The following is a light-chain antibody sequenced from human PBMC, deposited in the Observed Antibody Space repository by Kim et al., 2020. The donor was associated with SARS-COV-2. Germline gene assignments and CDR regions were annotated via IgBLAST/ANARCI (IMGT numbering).Light chain of an antibody. CDR2: GYN. J-gene: IGLJ2*01. Sequence: GPRVTIFCTGSLSYLGRKTVNWWQKYPGTAPKLVIFGYNQRPSGVPARFSGSKSGNSAALAISGLQSEDEAHYYCAAWDDNLNGVGFGGGTQRTVL. CDR3: AAWDDNLNGVG. CDR1: LSYLGRKT. V-gene: IGLV1-44*01.